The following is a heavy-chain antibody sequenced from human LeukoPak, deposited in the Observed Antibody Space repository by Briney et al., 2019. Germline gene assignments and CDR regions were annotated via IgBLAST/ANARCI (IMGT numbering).Heavy chain of an antibody. CDR2: IYYSGST. CDR1: GGSISSSSYY. V-gene: IGHV4-39*01. D-gene: IGHD2-15*01. CDR3: ATLAATSFFDY. Sequence: SETLSLTCTVSGGSISSSSYYWGWISQPPGKGLEWIGSIYYSGSTYYNPSLKSRVTISVDTSKNQFSLKLSSVTAADTAVYYCATLAATSFFDYWGQGTLVTVSS. J-gene: IGHJ4*02.